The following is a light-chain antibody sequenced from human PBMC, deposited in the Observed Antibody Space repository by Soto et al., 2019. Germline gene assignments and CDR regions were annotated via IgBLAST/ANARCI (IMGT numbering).Light chain of an antibody. CDR3: CSYAGSSTSAV. CDR1: SSDVGSYNL. V-gene: IGLV2-23*01. J-gene: IGLJ7*01. CDR2: EGS. Sequence: QSALTQPASVSGSPGQSITISCTGTSSDVGSYNLVSWYQQHPGKAPKLMIYEGSKRPSGVSNRFSGSKSGNTASLTISRLQAEDEADYYCCSYAGSSTSAVFGGGTQLTVL.